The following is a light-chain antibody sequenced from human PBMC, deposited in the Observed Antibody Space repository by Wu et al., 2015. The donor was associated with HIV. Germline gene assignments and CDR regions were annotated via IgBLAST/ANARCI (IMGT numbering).Light chain of an antibody. CDR2: DAF. J-gene: IGKJ1*01. Sequence: EVALTQSPGNLSLSPGERVTLSCRANQTITKSRMAWLQQRPGQAPRLLIYDAFIRATGIPDRISSSGSGTDFSLTINRLEPEDFAVYFCQQYATSPWTFGQGTTVEI. CDR3: QQYATSPWT. CDR1: QTITKSR. V-gene: IGKV3-20*01.